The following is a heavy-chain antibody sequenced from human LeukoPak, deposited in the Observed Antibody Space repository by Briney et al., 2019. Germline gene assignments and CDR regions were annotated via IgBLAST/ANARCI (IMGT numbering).Heavy chain of an antibody. Sequence: SETLSLTCTVSGGSISSYYWSWIRQPPGKGLEWIAYIYYSGSTNYNPSLKSRVTISVDTSKNQFSLKLSSVTAADTAVYYCARESVTSSSEVFDYWGQGTLVTVSS. J-gene: IGHJ4*02. D-gene: IGHD2-2*01. CDR3: ARESVTSSSEVFDY. CDR1: GGSISSYY. V-gene: IGHV4-59*01. CDR2: IYYSGST.